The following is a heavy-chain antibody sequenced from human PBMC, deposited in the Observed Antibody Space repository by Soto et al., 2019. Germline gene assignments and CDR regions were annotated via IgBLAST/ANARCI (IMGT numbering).Heavy chain of an antibody. CDR3: ARFQTTGTTPYYYYYYGMDV. CDR2: ISAYNGNT. Sequence: QVQLVQSGAEVKKPGASVKVSCKASGYTFTSYGISWVRQAPGQGLEWMGWISAYNGNTNYAQKLQGRVTMTRDTSISTAYMELSRLRSDDTAVYYCARFQTTGTTPYYYYYYGMDVWGQGTTVTVSS. CDR1: GYTFTSYG. D-gene: IGHD1-1*01. V-gene: IGHV1-18*01. J-gene: IGHJ6*02.